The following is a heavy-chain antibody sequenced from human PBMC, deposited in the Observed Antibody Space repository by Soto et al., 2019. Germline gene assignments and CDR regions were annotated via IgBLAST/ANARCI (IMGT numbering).Heavy chain of an antibody. CDR2: IYYSGST. CDR3: TRHPKIWSPWFDP. D-gene: IGHD3-10*01. J-gene: IGHJ5*02. CDR1: GGSIRDSNYY. Sequence: SETLSLTCTVSGGSIRDSNYYWGWIRQPPGKGLEWIGSIYYSGSTYYNPSLKSRVSVSVDTSKTQFSLQLSSVTAADTAVYFCTRHPKIWSPWFDPWGQGTLVTVSS. V-gene: IGHV4-39*01.